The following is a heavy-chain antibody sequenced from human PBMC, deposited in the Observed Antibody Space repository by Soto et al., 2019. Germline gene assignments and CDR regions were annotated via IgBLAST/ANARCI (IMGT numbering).Heavy chain of an antibody. V-gene: IGHV3-23*01. J-gene: IGHJ6*02. CDR2: ISGSGGST. CDR3: AKCGGGYSYGYNYYYYGMDV. Sequence: LRLSCAASGFTFSSYAMSWVRQAPGKGLEWVSAISGSGGSTYYADSVKGRFTISRDNSKNTLYLQMNSLRAEDTAVYYCAKCGGGYSYGYNYYYYGMDVWGQGTTVTVSS. CDR1: GFTFSSYA. D-gene: IGHD5-18*01.